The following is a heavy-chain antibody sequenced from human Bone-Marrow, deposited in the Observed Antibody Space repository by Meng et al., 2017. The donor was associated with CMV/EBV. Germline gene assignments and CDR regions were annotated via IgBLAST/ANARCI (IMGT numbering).Heavy chain of an antibody. CDR1: GFTFIKYA. V-gene: IGHV3-23*03. CDR3: VKDDNDYMGEIGY. Sequence: GGSLRLSCAASGFTFIKYAMRWVRQAPGKGLEWVSVIYTDDIKTYYAGSVKGRFTISRDHPKNTLYLQMNSLRAEDTAIYYCVKDDNDYMGEIGYWGQGTLVTVSS. J-gene: IGHJ4*02. CDR2: IYTDDIKT. D-gene: IGHD3-16*01.